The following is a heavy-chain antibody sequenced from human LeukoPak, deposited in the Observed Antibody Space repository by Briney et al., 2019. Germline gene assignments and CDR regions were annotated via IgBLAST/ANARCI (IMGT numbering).Heavy chain of an antibody. CDR2: INPNSGGT. D-gene: IGHD2-2*01. J-gene: IGHJ4*02. Sequence: ASVKVSCKASGYTFTGYYMHWVRQAPGQGLEWMGWINPNSGGTNYAQKFQGRVTMTRDTSISTAYMELSKLRSDDTAVYYCARGDIVVVPAAHDLDYWGQGTLVTVSS. CDR1: GYTFTGYY. CDR3: ARGDIVVVPAAHDLDY. V-gene: IGHV1-2*02.